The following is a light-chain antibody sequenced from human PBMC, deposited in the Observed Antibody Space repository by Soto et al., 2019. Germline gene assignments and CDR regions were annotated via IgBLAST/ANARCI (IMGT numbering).Light chain of an antibody. CDR3: SSYAGSNNSYV. CDR1: SSNIGGYNV. J-gene: IGLJ1*01. CDR2: EGI. Sequence: QSALTQPASVSGSPGQSITISCSGTSSNIGGYNVVSWYQQHPGKAPKVIVYEGIKRPSGVSDRFSGSKSGNTASLTVSGLQADDEADYYCSSYAGSNNSYVFGTGTKLTVL. V-gene: IGLV2-14*02.